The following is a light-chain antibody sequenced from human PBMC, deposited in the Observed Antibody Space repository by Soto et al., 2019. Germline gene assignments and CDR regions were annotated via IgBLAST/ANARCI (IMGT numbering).Light chain of an antibody. CDR3: QHYNNWLIT. CDR2: GAS. V-gene: IGKV3-15*01. Sequence: EIGMTQSPSAXAXXRXXXXXXXXRASQSVSINLAWYQQKPGQAPKLLIYGASARATDVPARFSGSGSGTEFTLTISSLQSEDFAVYYCQHYNNWLITFGQGTRLEIK. J-gene: IGKJ5*01. CDR1: QSVSIN.